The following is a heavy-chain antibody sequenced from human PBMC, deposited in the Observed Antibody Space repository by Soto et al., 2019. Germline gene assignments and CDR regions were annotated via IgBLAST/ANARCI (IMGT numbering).Heavy chain of an antibody. CDR2: ISGSGGYT. Sequence: GGSLRLSCAASRFTFSSYAMSWVRQAPGKGLEWVSAISGSGGYTYYADSVKGRFTISRDNSKNTLYLQMNSLRAEDTAVYYCAKDPGQYYDFWSGYYYFDYWGQGTLVTVSS. V-gene: IGHV3-23*01. CDR3: AKDPGQYYDFWSGYYYFDY. J-gene: IGHJ4*02. CDR1: RFTFSSYA. D-gene: IGHD3-3*01.